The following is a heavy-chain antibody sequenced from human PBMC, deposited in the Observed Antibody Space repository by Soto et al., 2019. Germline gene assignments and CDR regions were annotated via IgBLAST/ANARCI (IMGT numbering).Heavy chain of an antibody. CDR1: GFTFGDHW. V-gene: IGHV3-7*01. J-gene: IGHJ4*02. D-gene: IGHD3-10*01. Sequence: GGLLRLSCAAAGFTFGDHWVSWVRQAPGKGLEWVANIKEDGSEKNYVDSVKGQFTISRDNAKNSLYLQMNSLRAEDTDVYYCARERYYYGSGDYWGQGSLVTGSS. CDR3: ARERYYYGSGDY. CDR2: IKEDGSEK.